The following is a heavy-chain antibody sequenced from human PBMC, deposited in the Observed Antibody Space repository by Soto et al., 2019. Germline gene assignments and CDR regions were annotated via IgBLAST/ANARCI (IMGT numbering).Heavy chain of an antibody. J-gene: IGHJ4*02. CDR1: GGTFSSYT. CDR2: IIPILGIA. CDR3: ARDLGTSIAVAGGEDY. V-gene: IGHV1-69*08. D-gene: IGHD6-19*01. Sequence: QVQLVQSGAEVKKPGSSVKVSCKASGGTFSSYTISWVRQAPGQGLEWMGRIIPILGIANYAQKFQGRVTITADKSTSTAYMELSSLRSEDTAVYYCARDLGTSIAVAGGEDYWGQGTLVTVYS.